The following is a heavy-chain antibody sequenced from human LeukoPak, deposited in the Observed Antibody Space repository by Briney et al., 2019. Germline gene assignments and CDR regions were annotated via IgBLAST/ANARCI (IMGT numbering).Heavy chain of an antibody. D-gene: IGHD1-26*01. Sequence: GRSLRLSCAASRFTFSSYPMHWVRQAPGKGLEWVAVISYDGSNKYYADSVKGRFTISRDNSKNTLYLQMNSLRAEDTAMYYCARDVLVGANLFDYWGQGALVTVSS. CDR1: RFTFSSYP. CDR3: ARDVLVGANLFDY. CDR2: ISYDGSNK. V-gene: IGHV3-30-3*01. J-gene: IGHJ4*02.